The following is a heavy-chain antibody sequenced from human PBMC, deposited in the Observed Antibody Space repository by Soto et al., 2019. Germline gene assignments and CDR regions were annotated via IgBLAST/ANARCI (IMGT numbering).Heavy chain of an antibody. D-gene: IGHD6-19*01. CDR2: IYPGDSDT. Sequence: GESLKISFKGSGYSFTSYWIGWVRQMPGKGLEWMGIIYPGDSDTRYSPSFQGQVTISADKSISTAYLQWSSLKASDTAMYYCARHRSGWSNWGSDDYYYYYMDVWGKGTTVTVSS. CDR3: ARHRSGWSNWGSDDYYYYYMDV. V-gene: IGHV5-51*01. J-gene: IGHJ6*03. CDR1: GYSFTSYW.